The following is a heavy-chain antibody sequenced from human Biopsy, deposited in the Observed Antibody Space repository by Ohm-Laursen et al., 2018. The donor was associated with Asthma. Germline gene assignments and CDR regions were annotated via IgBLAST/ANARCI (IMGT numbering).Heavy chain of an antibody. D-gene: IGHD2-8*01. V-gene: IGHV3-15*01. Sequence: SLRLSCTASGFTFSNFAMSWVRQAPGKGLEWVGRIKSKTDGGTTDYAAPVKGRFTISRDDSKNTLYLQMNSLKTEDTAVYYCTTDALLYSSADYWGQGTLVTVSS. J-gene: IGHJ4*02. CDR2: IKSKTDGGTT. CDR3: TTDALLYSSADY. CDR1: GFTFSNFA.